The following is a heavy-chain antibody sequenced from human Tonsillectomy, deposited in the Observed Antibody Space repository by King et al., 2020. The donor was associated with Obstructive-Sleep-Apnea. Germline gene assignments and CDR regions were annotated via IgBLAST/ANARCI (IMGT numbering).Heavy chain of an antibody. V-gene: IGHV3-9*01. CDR1: GFTFDDYA. J-gene: IGHJ6*02. CDR2: ISWNSGSI. Sequence: QLVQSGGGLVQPGRSLRLSCAASGFTFDDYAMHWVRQAPGKGLEWVSGISWNSGSIGYADSVKGRFTISRDNAKNSLYLQMNSLRAEDTALYYCAKDGIAAAAYGMDVWGQGTTVTVSS. CDR3: AKDGIAAAAYGMDV. D-gene: IGHD6-13*01.